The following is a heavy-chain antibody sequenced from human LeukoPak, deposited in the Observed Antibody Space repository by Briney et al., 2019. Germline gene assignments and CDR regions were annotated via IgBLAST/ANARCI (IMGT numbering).Heavy chain of an antibody. D-gene: IGHD2-15*01. V-gene: IGHV3-33*01. CDR2: IWYDGSNK. J-gene: IGHJ4*02. CDR3: ARDNCSGGSCYLDY. CDR1: GFTFSSYG. Sequence: GRSLRLSCAASGFTFSSYGMHWVRQAPGKGLEWVAVIWYDGSNKYYADSVKGRFTISRDNAKNSLYLQMNSLRAEDTAVYYCARDNCSGGSCYLDYWGQGTLVTVSS.